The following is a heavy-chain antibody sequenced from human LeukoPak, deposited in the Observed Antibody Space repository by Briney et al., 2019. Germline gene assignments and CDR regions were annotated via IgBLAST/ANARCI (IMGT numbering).Heavy chain of an antibody. D-gene: IGHD5-24*01. CDR3: ARDPRSIEMGNYYYYYMDV. Sequence: PGGSLRLSCAPSGFTFSSYSMDWVRQAPGKGLEWVSSIRISSSYIYYADSAKGRFTISRDNAKNSLYLQMNSLRAEDTAVYYCARDPRSIEMGNYYYYYMDVWGKGTTVTVSS. J-gene: IGHJ6*03. CDR2: IRISSSYI. CDR1: GFTFSSYS. V-gene: IGHV3-21*01.